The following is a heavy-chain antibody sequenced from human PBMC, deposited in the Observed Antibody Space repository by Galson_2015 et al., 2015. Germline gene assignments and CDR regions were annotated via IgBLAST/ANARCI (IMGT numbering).Heavy chain of an antibody. CDR1: GFTFSSYA. Sequence: SLRLSCAASGFTFSSYAMSWVRQAPGKGLEWVSAISGSGGSTYYADSVKGRFTISRDNSKNTLYLQMNSLRAEDTAVYYCAGGLGYGSGSYFDYWGQGTLVTVSS. CDR3: AGGLGYGSGSYFDY. V-gene: IGHV3-23*01. CDR2: ISGSGGST. J-gene: IGHJ4*02. D-gene: IGHD3-10*01.